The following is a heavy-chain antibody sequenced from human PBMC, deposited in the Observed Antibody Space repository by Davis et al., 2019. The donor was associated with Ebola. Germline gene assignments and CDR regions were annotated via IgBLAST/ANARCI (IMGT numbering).Heavy chain of an antibody. CDR1: GFTFSSYAM. V-gene: IGHV4-4*02. Sequence: GSLRLSCAASGFTFSSYAMSWVRQPPGKGLEWIGEIYHSGSTNYNPSLKSRVTISVDKSKNQFSLKLSSVTAADTAVYYCARDAGWIEGGAFDIWGQGTMVTVSS. CDR2: IYHSGST. CDR3: ARDAGWIEGGAFDI. J-gene: IGHJ3*02. D-gene: IGHD5-12*01.